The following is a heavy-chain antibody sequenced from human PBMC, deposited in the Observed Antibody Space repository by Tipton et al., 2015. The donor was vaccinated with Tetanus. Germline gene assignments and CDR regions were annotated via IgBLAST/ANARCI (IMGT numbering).Heavy chain of an antibody. CDR1: GYTFTSYD. CDR3: ARGTYYYDSSGYSTFDY. J-gene: IGHJ4*02. D-gene: IGHD3-22*01. Sequence: QVQLVQSGAEVKKPGSSVKVSCKASGYTFTSYDINWVRQATGQGLEWMGWMNPNSGNTGYAQKFQGRVTMTRNTSISTAYMELSSLRSEDTAVYYCARGTYYYDSSGYSTFDYWGQGTLVTISS. V-gene: IGHV1-8*01. CDR2: MNPNSGNT.